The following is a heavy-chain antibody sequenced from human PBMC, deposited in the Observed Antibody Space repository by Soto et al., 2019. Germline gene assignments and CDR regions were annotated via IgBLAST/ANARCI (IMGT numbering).Heavy chain of an antibody. J-gene: IGHJ2*01. CDR3: TTDRRGGQYSSSWYWYFDL. CDR2: IKSKTDGGTT. Sequence: GGSLRLSCAASGFTFSNAWMSWVRQAPGKGLEWVGRIKSKTDGGTTDYAAPVKGRFTISRDDSKNTLYLQMNSLKTEDTAVYYCTTDRRGGQYSSSWYWYFDLWGRGTLVTVSS. CDR1: GFTFSNAW. D-gene: IGHD6-13*01. V-gene: IGHV3-15*01.